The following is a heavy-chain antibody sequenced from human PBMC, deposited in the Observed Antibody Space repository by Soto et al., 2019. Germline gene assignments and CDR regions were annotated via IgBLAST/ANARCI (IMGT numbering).Heavy chain of an antibody. CDR3: ARDGYCISTSCYFLPDV. CDR2: ISSSSTTI. J-gene: IGHJ6*02. V-gene: IGHV3-48*02. Sequence: GGSLRLSCVASGFTLSTYGINWVRQAPGKGLEWVSFISSSSTTIYYADSVKGRFTISRDNAKNSLYLQMNSLRDEDTALYYCARDGYCISTSCYFLPDVWGQGTTDTVSS. D-gene: IGHD2-2*03. CDR1: GFTLSTYG.